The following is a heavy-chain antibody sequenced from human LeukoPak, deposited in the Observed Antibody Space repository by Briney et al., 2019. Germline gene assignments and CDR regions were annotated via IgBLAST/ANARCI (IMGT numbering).Heavy chain of an antibody. CDR1: GFSFDAYA. D-gene: IGHD3-3*01. CDR3: ASKGGSFTISGVVYNDAFAI. J-gene: IGHJ3*02. V-gene: IGHV3-9*01. Sequence: SLRLSCAASGFSFDAYAMHWVRQAPGKGLEWVSGISWNSGTIYYADSVKGRVTISRDNAKNSLYLQMNNLRAEDTAVYYCASKGGSFTISGVVYNDAFAIWGQGTMVTVSA. CDR2: ISWNSGTI.